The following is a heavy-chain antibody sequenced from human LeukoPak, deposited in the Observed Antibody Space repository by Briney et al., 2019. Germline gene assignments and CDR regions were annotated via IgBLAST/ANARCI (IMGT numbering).Heavy chain of an antibody. Sequence: SGGSLRLSCAASGFTFSDHYMDWVRQAPGKGLEWVGRTRKKTNSYTIEYAASVKGRFTISRDDSKNSLYLQMNSLKAEDTAVYYCTRVVLVGTTYSYFDYWGQGTLVTVSS. J-gene: IGHJ4*02. V-gene: IGHV3-72*01. CDR1: GFTFSDHY. CDR2: TRKKTNSYTI. CDR3: TRVVLVGTTYSYFDY. D-gene: IGHD1-26*01.